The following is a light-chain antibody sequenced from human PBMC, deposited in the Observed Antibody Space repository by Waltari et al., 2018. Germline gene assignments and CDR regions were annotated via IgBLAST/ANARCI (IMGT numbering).Light chain of an antibody. CDR1: RSLLHSNGYNY. CDR2: LGS. CDR3: MQALQTPPCT. J-gene: IGKJ1*01. V-gene: IGKV2-28*01. Sequence: DIVMTQSPLSLPVTPGEPASISCRSSRSLLHSNGYNYLDWYLQKPGQSPQLLIYLGSNRASGVPDRFSGSGSGTDFTLKISRVEAEDVGVYYCMQALQTPPCTFGQGTKVEIK.